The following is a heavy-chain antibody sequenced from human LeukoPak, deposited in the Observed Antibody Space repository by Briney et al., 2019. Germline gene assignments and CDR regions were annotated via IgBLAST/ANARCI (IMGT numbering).Heavy chain of an antibody. Sequence: ASVKVSCTASGYTFTGYYMHWVRQAPGQGLEWMGWINPNSGGTNYAQKFQGRVTMTRDTSISTAYMELSRLRSDDTAVYYCARDSLWFGELLPHFDYWGQGTLVIVSS. J-gene: IGHJ4*02. D-gene: IGHD3-10*01. CDR2: INPNSGGT. V-gene: IGHV1-2*02. CDR1: GYTFTGYY. CDR3: ARDSLWFGELLPHFDY.